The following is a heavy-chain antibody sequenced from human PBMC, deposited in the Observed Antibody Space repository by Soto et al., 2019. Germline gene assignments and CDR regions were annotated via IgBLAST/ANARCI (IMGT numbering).Heavy chain of an antibody. CDR2: SIPIFATA. CDR3: ARGRGYSGDDHYYYFDMDV. J-gene: IGHJ6*02. CDR1: GGTFNNYP. D-gene: IGHD5-12*01. V-gene: IGHV1-69*13. Sequence: GXSVEVSFKASGGTFNNYPITWVRQAPGQGLEWMGGSIPIFATANYAQKFQGRVTISVDESTSTAYMELSSLRSEDTAVYYCARGRGYSGDDHYYYFDMDVWGQGTTVTVSS.